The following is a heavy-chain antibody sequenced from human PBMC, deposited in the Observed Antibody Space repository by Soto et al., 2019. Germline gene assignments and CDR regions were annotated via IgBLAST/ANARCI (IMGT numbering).Heavy chain of an antibody. CDR1: GFTFSDYA. Sequence: VQLVESGGGVVQPGRSLRLSCAASGFTFSDYAMHWVRQAPGKGLEWVAVVSHDGRNTHYADSVKGRFTISRDSSKYTVSLEMSSLRAEDTAVYYCAKVGQQWQVTSDCNFWGQGALVTVSS. J-gene: IGHJ4*02. CDR2: VSHDGRNT. D-gene: IGHD6-19*01. CDR3: AKVGQQWQVTSDCNF. V-gene: IGHV3-30*18.